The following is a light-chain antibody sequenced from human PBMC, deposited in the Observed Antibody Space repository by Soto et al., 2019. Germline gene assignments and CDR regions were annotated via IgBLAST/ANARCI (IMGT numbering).Light chain of an antibody. CDR2: GAS. CDR1: QSVSSTY. CDR3: QQYGRSPPFT. J-gene: IGKJ2*01. Sequence: EIVLTQSPGTLSLSPGERATLSCRASQSVSSTYIAWYQQNPGQAPRLLIYGASNRATGIPDRFSGSGSGTDFTLTISRLVPEDFSVYFCQQYGRSPPFTFGQGTKVEIK. V-gene: IGKV3-20*01.